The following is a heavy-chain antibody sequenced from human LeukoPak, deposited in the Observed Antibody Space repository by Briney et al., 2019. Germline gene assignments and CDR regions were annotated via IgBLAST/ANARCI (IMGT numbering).Heavy chain of an antibody. V-gene: IGHV4-59*01. CDR1: GGPISSNF. CDR2: IYNSGTT. J-gene: IGHJ4*02. CDR3: AKSFSETERATITAY. D-gene: IGHD5-24*01. Sequence: SETLSLTCTVSGGPISSNFWSWIRQPPGKGLEYIGYIYNSGTTNYNPSLKSRVTISVDTSKNQFSLKLSSVTAADTAIYYCAKSFSETERATITAYWGQGTLVTVSS.